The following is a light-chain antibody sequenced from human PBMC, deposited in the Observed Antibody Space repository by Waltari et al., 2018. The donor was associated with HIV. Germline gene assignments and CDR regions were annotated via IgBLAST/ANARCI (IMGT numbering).Light chain of an antibody. CDR2: DVT. J-gene: IGLJ1*01. CDR1: SSEVGGYSY. CDR3: CSYAGSYKYI. Sequence: QSALTQPRSVSGSPGQSVTISCTGTSSEVGGYSYVSWYQQHPAKAPKVLIYDVTKRPSGAPDRFSGSKSGNTASLTISGLQAEDEADYYCCSYAGSYKYILGSGTKVTVL. V-gene: IGLV2-11*01.